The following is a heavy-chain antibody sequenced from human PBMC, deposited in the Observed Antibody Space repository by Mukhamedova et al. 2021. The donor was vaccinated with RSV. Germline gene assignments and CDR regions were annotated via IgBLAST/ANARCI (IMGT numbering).Heavy chain of an antibody. CDR3: ARGADYGDYAAY. V-gene: IGHV4-34*01. Sequence: YSWTWIRQPPGKGLEWIGDINHSGSTNYIPSLESRLTISLDTSKKHFSLKLTSVTVADTAVYYCARGADYGDYAAYWGQGTLVTV. D-gene: IGHD4-17*01. CDR1: YS. J-gene: IGHJ4*02. CDR2: INHSGST.